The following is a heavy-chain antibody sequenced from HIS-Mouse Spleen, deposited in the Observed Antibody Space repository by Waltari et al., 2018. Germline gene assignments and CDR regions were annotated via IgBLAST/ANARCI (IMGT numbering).Heavy chain of an antibody. J-gene: IGHJ6*02. CDR2: IYNSGGT. V-gene: IGHV4-39*07. Sequence: QLQLQESGPGLVKPSETLSLTCTVSGGSISSSSYYWGWIRQPPGKGLEWIGSIYNSGGTYYDPSLKSRGTISVDTSKTRFSLKLGSVTAADTAVYYCARDQAIFYYYGMDVWGQGTTVTVSS. CDR1: GGSISSSSYY. D-gene: IGHD3-3*01. CDR3: ARDQAIFYYYGMDV.